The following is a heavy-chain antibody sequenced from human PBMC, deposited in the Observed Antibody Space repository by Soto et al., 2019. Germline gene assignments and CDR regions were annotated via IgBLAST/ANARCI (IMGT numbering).Heavy chain of an antibody. D-gene: IGHD2-21*01. CDR3: ASFSSHPGAFYFYTVIVV. J-gene: IGHJ6*02. CDR2: VYTPDYT. Sequence: PSETLSLTCTVSGASIRNYYWHWVRQLPGKGLEWIGYVYTPDYTRYNSSLKSRVSISVDTSKSQFSLRLNSVTAADTAVYYCASFSSHPGAFYFYTVIVVWAQGITVTDSS. V-gene: IGHV4-59*03. CDR1: GASIRNYY.